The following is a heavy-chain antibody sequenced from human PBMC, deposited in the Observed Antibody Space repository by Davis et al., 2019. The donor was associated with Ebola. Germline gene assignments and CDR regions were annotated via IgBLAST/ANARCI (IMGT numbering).Heavy chain of an antibody. J-gene: IGHJ4*02. CDR2: IRGNGEKT. D-gene: IGHD6-13*01. Sequence: GESLKISCAASGFNFNIYAMSWVRQAPGKGLEWVSFIRGNGEKTYYADSVKGRFTISRDNSKNTLYLQMNSLRAEDTAVYYCARGEAAGTPFDYWGQGTLVTVSS. CDR3: ARGEAAGTPFDY. V-gene: IGHV3-23*01. CDR1: GFNFNIYA.